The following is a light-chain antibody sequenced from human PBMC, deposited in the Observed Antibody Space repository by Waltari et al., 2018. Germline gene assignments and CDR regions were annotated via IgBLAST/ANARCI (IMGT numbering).Light chain of an antibody. J-gene: IGLJ2*01. CDR2: GNN. Sequence: QSVLTQPPSVSGAPGQRITISCTGTSSNIGAGYDVHWYLQLPGTAPKPLILGNNKRPSGVPDRFSASKSDTSASLAITGLQAEDEADYYCQSYDSSLSGVLFGGGTKLTVL. CDR1: SSNIGAGYD. CDR3: QSYDSSLSGVL. V-gene: IGLV1-40*01.